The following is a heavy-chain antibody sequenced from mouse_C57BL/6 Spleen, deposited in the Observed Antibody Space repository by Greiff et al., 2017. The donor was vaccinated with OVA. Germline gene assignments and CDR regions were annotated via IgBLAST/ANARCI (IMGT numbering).Heavy chain of an antibody. CDR1: GYTFTSYC. Sequence: QVQLQQPGAELVKPGASVKLSCKASGYTFTSYCITWVKQRPGQGLEWIGDIYPGSGSTNYNEKFKSKATLTVDTSSSTAYMQLSSLTSEDSAVYYCARNYYEDWYYDVWGTGTTVTVSS. D-gene: IGHD1-1*01. CDR2: IYPGSGST. CDR3: ARNYYEDWYYDV. V-gene: IGHV1-55*01. J-gene: IGHJ1*03.